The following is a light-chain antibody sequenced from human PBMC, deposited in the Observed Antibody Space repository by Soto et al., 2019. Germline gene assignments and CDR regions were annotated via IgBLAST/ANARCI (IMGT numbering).Light chain of an antibody. Sequence: QSALTQPASVSGSPGQSITISCTGTSSDVGGYNYVSLYQQHPGKAPKLMIYDVSNRPSGVSNRFHGSKSGNTASLTISGTQAEDEADYYCSSYSSRNTHVFGTVTKLTVL. J-gene: IGLJ1*01. CDR2: DVS. V-gene: IGLV2-14*03. CDR1: SSDVGGYNY. CDR3: SSYSSRNTHV.